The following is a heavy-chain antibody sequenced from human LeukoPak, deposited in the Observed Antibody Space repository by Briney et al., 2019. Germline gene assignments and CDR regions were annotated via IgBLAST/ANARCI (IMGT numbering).Heavy chain of an antibody. Sequence: GGSLRLSCAASGFTFSSYSMNWVRQAPGKGLEWVAVISYDGSNKYYADSVKGRFTISRDNSKNTLYLQMNSLRAEDTAVYYCASSEPRYYYDSSGYLDYWGQGTLVTVSS. CDR1: GFTFSSYS. V-gene: IGHV3-30*03. J-gene: IGHJ4*02. CDR3: ASSEPRYYYDSSGYLDY. D-gene: IGHD3-22*01. CDR2: ISYDGSNK.